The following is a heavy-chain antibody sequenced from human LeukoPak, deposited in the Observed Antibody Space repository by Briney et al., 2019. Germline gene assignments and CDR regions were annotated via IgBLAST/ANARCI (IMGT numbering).Heavy chain of an antibody. D-gene: IGHD2-2*01. Sequence: GGSLRLSCTAYGFTFGDYALTWVRQAPGKGLEWVGFIRRKAYGGTAEYAASVKGRFTISREDSKSIAYLQMNSLKTEGTGVYYCTRDRGTTSPTESDYWGQGTLVTVSS. J-gene: IGHJ4*02. CDR3: TRDRGTTSPTESDY. CDR1: GFTFGDYA. CDR2: IRRKAYGGTA. V-gene: IGHV3-49*04.